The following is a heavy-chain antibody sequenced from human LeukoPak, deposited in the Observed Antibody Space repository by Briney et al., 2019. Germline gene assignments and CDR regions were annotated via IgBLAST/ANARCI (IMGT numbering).Heavy chain of an antibody. Sequence: GGSLRLSCVASGFTFSSTWMHWFRQGAGKGLVWLSRITSDGRTTIYADSVEGRFTISRDNAKNTLYLQMNSLRVEDTAVYYCVRDRYYVPDYWGQGTLVTVSS. D-gene: IGHD3-10*02. CDR1: GFTFSSTW. CDR2: ITSDGRTT. V-gene: IGHV3-74*01. J-gene: IGHJ4*02. CDR3: VRDRYYVPDY.